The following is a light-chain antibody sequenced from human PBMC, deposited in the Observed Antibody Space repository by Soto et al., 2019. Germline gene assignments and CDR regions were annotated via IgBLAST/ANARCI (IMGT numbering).Light chain of an antibody. V-gene: IGLV2-14*03. CDR3: SSYTSSSTHV. CDR2: DVS. CDR1: SSDVGAYTF. J-gene: IGLJ1*01. Sequence: QSALTQPASVSGSPGQSITISSTVTSSDVGAYTFVSWYQQHPDKVPKLMIFDVSRRPSGVSDRFSGSKSGNTASLTISGLQPEDEAAYYCSSYTSSSTHVFGSGTKVTVL.